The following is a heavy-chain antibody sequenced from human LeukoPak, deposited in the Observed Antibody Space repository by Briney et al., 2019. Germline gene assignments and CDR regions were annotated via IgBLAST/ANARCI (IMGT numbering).Heavy chain of an antibody. J-gene: IGHJ4*02. CDR3: ARDPGDTTGTYNFDY. CDR1: GGSVSSGNYY. V-gene: IGHV4-61*01. Sequence: SETLSLTCTVSGGSVSSGNYYWSWIRQPPGKGLEWIGYIYFSGSTNYNPSLKSRVTISVNTSKNQSSLKLSSVTAADTAVYYCARDPGDTTGTYNFDYWGQGTLVTVSS. CDR2: IYFSGST. D-gene: IGHD1-1*01.